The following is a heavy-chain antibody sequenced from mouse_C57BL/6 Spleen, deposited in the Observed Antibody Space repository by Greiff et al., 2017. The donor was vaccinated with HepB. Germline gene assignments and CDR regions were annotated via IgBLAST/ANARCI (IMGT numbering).Heavy chain of an antibody. V-gene: IGHV5-9*01. J-gene: IGHJ2*01. CDR1: GFTFSSYT. D-gene: IGHD4-1*01. CDR3: ARHRGVNWAFDY. Sequence: EVQLVESGGGLVKPGGSLKPSCAASGFTFSSYTMSWVRQTPEKRLEWVATISGGGGNTYYPDSVKGRFTISRDNAKNTLYLQMSSLRSEDTALYYFARHRGVNWAFDYWGQGTTLTVSS. CDR2: ISGGGGNT.